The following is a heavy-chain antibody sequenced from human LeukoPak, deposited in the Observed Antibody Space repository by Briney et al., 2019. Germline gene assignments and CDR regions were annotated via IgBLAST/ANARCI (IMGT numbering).Heavy chain of an antibody. D-gene: IGHD2-2*01. CDR3: ARGRPPLLYCSSTSCYELPGY. J-gene: IGHJ4*02. CDR2: INPNSGGT. V-gene: IGHV1-2*02. Sequence: GASVKVSCKASGYTFTSYGISWVRQDPGRGLEWMGWINPNSGGTNYAQKFQGRVTMTRDTSISTAYMELSRLRSDDTAVYYCARGRPPLLYCSSTSCYELPGYWGQGTLVTVSS. CDR1: GYTFTSYG.